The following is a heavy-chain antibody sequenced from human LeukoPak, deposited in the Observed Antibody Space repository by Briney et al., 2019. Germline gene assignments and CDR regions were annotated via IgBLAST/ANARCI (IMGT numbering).Heavy chain of an antibody. Sequence: PSETLSLTCTVSGGSISNYFWSWIRQPAGKGLEWIGRISISGSTDYNPSLKSRVTMSVDTSKNQFSLNLNSVIAADTAVYYCARLKGYSSGWYPSYYFDYWGQGTLVTVSS. V-gene: IGHV4-4*07. J-gene: IGHJ4*02. CDR2: ISISGST. D-gene: IGHD6-19*01. CDR1: GGSISNYF. CDR3: ARLKGYSSGWYPSYYFDY.